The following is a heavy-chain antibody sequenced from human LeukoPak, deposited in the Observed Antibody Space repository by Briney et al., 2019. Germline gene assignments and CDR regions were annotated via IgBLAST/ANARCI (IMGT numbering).Heavy chain of an antibody. V-gene: IGHV4-39*07. D-gene: IGHD5-18*01. CDR3: ARIYNAYSYGLYFDY. CDR1: GGSVTSSTYY. CDR2: IYYSAST. Sequence: NPSETLSLTCTVSGGSVTSSTYYWGWIRQPPGKGLEWIGSIYYSASTYFNPSLKSRATISVDASKNQFSLKLSSVTAADTALYYCARIYNAYSYGLYFDYWGQGTLVTVSS. J-gene: IGHJ4*02.